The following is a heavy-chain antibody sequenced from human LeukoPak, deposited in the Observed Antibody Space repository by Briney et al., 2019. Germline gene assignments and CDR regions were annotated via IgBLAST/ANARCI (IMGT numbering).Heavy chain of an antibody. CDR1: GGSISSSSYY. J-gene: IGHJ6*02. CDR2: IYYSGST. Sequence: PSETLSLTCTVSGGSISSSSYYWGWIRQPPGKGLEWIGSIYYSGSTYYNPSLKSRVTISVDTSKNQFSLKLSSVTAADTAVYYCARVSYSGSYYYYGMDVWGQGTTVTVSS. D-gene: IGHD1-26*01. V-gene: IGHV4-39*07. CDR3: ARVSYSGSYYYYGMDV.